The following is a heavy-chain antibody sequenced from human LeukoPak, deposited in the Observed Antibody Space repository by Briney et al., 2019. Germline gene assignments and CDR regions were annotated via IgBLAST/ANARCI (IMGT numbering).Heavy chain of an antibody. V-gene: IGHV4-59*12. CDR2: IYYSGST. Sequence: PSETLSLTCTVSGGSISSYYWSWIRQPPGKGLEWIGYIYYSGSTNYNPSLKSRVTISVDTSKNQFSLKLSSVTAADTAVYYCARDGNYYDSSGYYYWFDPWGQGTLVTVSS. D-gene: IGHD3-22*01. CDR1: GGSISSYY. CDR3: ARDGNYYDSSGYYYWFDP. J-gene: IGHJ5*02.